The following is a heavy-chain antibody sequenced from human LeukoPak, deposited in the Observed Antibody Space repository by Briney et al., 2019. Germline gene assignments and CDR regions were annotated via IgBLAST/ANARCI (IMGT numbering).Heavy chain of an antibody. D-gene: IGHD3-22*01. V-gene: IGHV3-74*01. CDR1: GFTFSSYW. CDR3: ARGTYYYDSSGYYHYFDY. Sequence: GGSLRLSCAASGFTFSSYWMHWVRQAPGKGLVWVSRINSDGSSTSYADSVKGRFTISRDNAKNTLYLQMNSLRAEDTAVYYCARGTYYYDSSGYYHYFDYWGQGALVTVSS. J-gene: IGHJ4*02. CDR2: INSDGSST.